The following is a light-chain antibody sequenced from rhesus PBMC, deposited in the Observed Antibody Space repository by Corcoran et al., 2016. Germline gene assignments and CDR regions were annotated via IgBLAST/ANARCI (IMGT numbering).Light chain of an antibody. CDR1: QGISSW. Sequence: DIQMTQSPSSLSASVGDRVTITCRASQGISSWLAWYQQKPGKAPKLLNYKASSLQSGVPSRVSGSGSGTGFTLTISSLQPEDCATYYCQQYNSAPYSFGQGTKVEIK. J-gene: IGKJ2*01. CDR3: QQYNSAPYS. V-gene: IGKV1-21*01. CDR2: KAS.